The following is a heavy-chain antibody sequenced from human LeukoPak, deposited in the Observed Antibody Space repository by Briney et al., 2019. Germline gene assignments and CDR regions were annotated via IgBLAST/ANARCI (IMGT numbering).Heavy chain of an antibody. J-gene: IGHJ6*03. V-gene: IGHV1-18*01. CDR2: ISAYNGNT. D-gene: IGHD6-13*01. CDR1: GYTFTSYG. Sequence: ASVKVSCKASGYTFTSYGISWVRQAPGQGLEWMGWISAYNGNTNYAQKLQGRVTMTTDTSTSTAYMELSSLRSEDTAVYYCARGRVAAAPGPVTGGHYYYYMDVWGKGTTVTVSS. CDR3: ARGRVAAAPGPVTGGHYYYYMDV.